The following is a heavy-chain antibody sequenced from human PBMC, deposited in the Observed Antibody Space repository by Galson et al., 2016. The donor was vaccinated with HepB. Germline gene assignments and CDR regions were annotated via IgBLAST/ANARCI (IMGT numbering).Heavy chain of an antibody. V-gene: IGHV3-21*01. CDR3: AREGLGDGYNSLNYYSYYMDV. J-gene: IGHJ6*03. Sequence: SLRLSCAASGFTVSNYSLNWVRQAPGKGLEWVSSISSSSTYIYYADSVKGRFTISRDNAKNSLYLQMSSLRAEDTAVYYCAREGLGDGYNSLNYYSYYMDVWGKGTTVTVSS. D-gene: IGHD5-24*01. CDR1: GFTVSNYS. CDR2: ISSSSTYI.